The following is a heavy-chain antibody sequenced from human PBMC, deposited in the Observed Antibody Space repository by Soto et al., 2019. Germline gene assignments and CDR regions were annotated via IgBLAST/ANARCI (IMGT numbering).Heavy chain of an antibody. CDR1: GFTFDDYA. Sequence: EVQLVESGGGLVKPGESLRLSCEASGFTFDDYAMHWVRAAPGKGLEWLSSITWNSGDVVYADSVRGRFSISRDKAKNSMFLEMNSLRVEDTALYYCVKAEGLGDRPLDHWGQGTLVTVSS. CDR2: ITWNSGDV. V-gene: IGHV3-9*01. D-gene: IGHD3-16*01. CDR3: VKAEGLGDRPLDH. J-gene: IGHJ4*02.